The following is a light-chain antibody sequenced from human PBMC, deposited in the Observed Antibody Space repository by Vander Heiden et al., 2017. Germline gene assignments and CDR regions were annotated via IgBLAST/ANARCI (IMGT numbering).Light chain of an antibody. J-gene: IGKJ1*01. V-gene: IGKV1-39*01. CDR3: QQSYSAPRT. Sequence: DIQITQSPSSLSASVGDRVTITCRASQSVSSYLNWYHQKPGKAPKLLIYGASSLQSGVPSRFSGSGYGTEFTLTINNLQPEDFATYYWQQSYSAPRTFGQGNKVEIK. CDR2: GAS. CDR1: QSVSSY.